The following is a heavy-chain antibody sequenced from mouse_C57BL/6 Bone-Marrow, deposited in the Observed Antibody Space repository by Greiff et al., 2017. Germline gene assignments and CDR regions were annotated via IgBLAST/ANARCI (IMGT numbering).Heavy chain of an antibody. CDR1: GYTFTTYP. CDR3: ARGGNYGGYYFDY. V-gene: IGHV1-47*01. CDR2: FHPYNDDT. D-gene: IGHD2-1*01. Sequence: VQLQQSGAELVKPGASVKMSCKASGYTFTTYPIEWMKQNHGKSLAWIGNFHPYNDDTKYNEKFKGKATLTVEKSSSTVYLELSRLTSDDSAVYYCARGGNYGGYYFDYWGQGTTLTVSP. J-gene: IGHJ2*01.